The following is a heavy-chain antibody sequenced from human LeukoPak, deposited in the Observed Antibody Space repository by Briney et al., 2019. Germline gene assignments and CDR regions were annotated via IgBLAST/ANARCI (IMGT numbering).Heavy chain of an antibody. J-gene: IGHJ4*02. CDR3: AELGITMIGGV. Sequence: GGSLRLSCAASGFTFSSYGMSWVRQAPGKGLEWVSAISGSGGSTYYADSVKGRFTISRDNAKNSLYLQMNSLRAEDTAVYYCAELGITMIGGVWGQGTLVTVSS. V-gene: IGHV3-23*01. D-gene: IGHD3-10*02. CDR1: GFTFSSYG. CDR2: ISGSGGST.